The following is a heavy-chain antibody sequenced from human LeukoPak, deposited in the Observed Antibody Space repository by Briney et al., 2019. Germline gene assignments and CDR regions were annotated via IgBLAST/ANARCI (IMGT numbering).Heavy chain of an antibody. J-gene: IGHJ4*02. Sequence: GGSLRLSCAASGFTFNTYTMNWVRQAPGKRLEWVSYISGSSGIIDYADSVEGRFTISRDNSKNILYLQMNSLRAEDTAVYYCAKVSGSGGTKYQPFDYWGQGTLVTVSS. CDR1: GFTFNTYT. CDR2: ISGSSGII. V-gene: IGHV3-48*01. D-gene: IGHD2-15*01. CDR3: AKVSGSGGTKYQPFDY.